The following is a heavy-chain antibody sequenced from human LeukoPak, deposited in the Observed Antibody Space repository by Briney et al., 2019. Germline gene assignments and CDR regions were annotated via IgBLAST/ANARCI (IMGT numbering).Heavy chain of an antibody. Sequence: GGSLRLSCAASGFTFSDCYMSWIRQAPGKGLEWVSYISGSGNTIYYADSVKGRFTISRDDAKNSVYLHMNRLRGDDTAVYYCATDVGQLCSPDNWGQGTLVTVSS. CDR3: ATDVGQLCSPDN. CDR2: ISGSGNTI. V-gene: IGHV3-11*01. CDR1: GFTFSDCY. D-gene: IGHD3-16*01. J-gene: IGHJ4*02.